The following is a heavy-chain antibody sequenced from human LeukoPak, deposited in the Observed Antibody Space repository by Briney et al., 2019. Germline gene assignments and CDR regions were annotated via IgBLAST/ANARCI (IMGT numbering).Heavy chain of an antibody. CDR2: ISGSGGST. V-gene: IGHV3-23*01. CDR3: ARLGYCSSTSCYQSGFDP. D-gene: IGHD2-2*01. J-gene: IGHJ5*02. Sequence: GGSLRLSCAASGFTFSSYAMSWVRQAPGKGLEWVSAISGSGGSTYYADSVKGRFTISRDNSKNTLYLQMNCLRAEDTAVYYCARLGYCSSTSCYQSGFDPWGQGTLVTVSS. CDR1: GFTFSSYA.